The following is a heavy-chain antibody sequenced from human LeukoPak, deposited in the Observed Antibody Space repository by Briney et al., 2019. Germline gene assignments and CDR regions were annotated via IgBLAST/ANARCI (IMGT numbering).Heavy chain of an antibody. D-gene: IGHD6-13*01. CDR1: GGTFSSYA. CDR2: IIPIFGTA. Sequence: SVKVSCKASGGTFSSYAISWVRQAPGQGLEWMGGIIPIFGTANYAQKFQGRVTITTDESTSTAYMELSSLRSEDTAVYYCAKDILGIAAALVDYWGQGTLVTVSS. CDR3: AKDILGIAAALVDY. J-gene: IGHJ4*02. V-gene: IGHV1-69*05.